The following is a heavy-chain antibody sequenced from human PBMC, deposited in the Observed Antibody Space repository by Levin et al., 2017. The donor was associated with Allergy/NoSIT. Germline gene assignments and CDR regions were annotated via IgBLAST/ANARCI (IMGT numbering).Heavy chain of an antibody. CDR2: LSGSGGRT. V-gene: IGHV3-23*01. Sequence: GGSLRLSCAASGFTFSSYAMSWVRQAPGKGLEWVSALSGSGGRTYYADSVKSRFTVSRDNSKNTLYLQMNSLRAEDTAVYYCAKEKLRHTIVDTAMVTSLDYWGQGTLVTVSS. J-gene: IGHJ4*02. CDR3: AKEKLRHTIVDTAMVTSLDY. D-gene: IGHD5-18*01. CDR1: GFTFSSYA.